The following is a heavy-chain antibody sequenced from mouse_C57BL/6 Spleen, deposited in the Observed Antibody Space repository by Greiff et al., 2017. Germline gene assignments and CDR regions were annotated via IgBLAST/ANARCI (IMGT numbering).Heavy chain of an antibody. J-gene: IGHJ2*01. CDR2: ISYDGSN. D-gene: IGHD4-1*01. CDR1: GYSITSGYY. V-gene: IGHV3-6*01. Sequence: DVQLQESGPGLVKPSQSLSLTCSVTGYSITSGYYWNWIRQFPGNKLEWMGYISYDGSNNYNPSLKNRISITRDTSKNQFFLKLNSVTTEDTATYYCASQLTGTYFDYWGQGTTLTVSS. CDR3: ASQLTGTYFDY.